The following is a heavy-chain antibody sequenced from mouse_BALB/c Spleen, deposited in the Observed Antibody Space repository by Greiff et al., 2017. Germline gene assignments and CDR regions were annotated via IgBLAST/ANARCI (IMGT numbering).Heavy chain of an antibody. D-gene: IGHD1-2*01. J-gene: IGHJ3*01. V-gene: IGHV1-63*02. CDR1: GYTFTNYW. CDR3: ARRTFITTATPFAY. Sequence: VQLQQSGAELVRPGTSVKISCKASGYTFTNYWLGWVKQRPGHGLEWIGDIYPGGGYTNYNEKFKGKATLTADTSSSTAYMQLSSLTSEDSAVYFCARRTFITTATPFAYWGQGTLVTVSA. CDR2: IYPGGGYT.